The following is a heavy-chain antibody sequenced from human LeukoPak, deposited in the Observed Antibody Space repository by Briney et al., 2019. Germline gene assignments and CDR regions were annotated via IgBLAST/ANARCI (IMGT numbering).Heavy chain of an antibody. J-gene: IGHJ4*02. CDR3: AKGEMNCGGDCYSGYDY. Sequence: PGGSLRLSWAASGFTFSSYAMHWVRQAPGKGLEWVAVISYDGSNKYYADSVKGRFTISRDNSKNTLYLQMNSLRAEDTAVYYCAKGEMNCGGDCYSGYDYWGQGTLVTVSS. CDR1: GFTFSSYA. D-gene: IGHD2-21*02. CDR2: ISYDGSNK. V-gene: IGHV3-30-3*01.